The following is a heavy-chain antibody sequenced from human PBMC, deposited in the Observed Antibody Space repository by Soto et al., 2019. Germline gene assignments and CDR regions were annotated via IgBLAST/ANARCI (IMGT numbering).Heavy chain of an antibody. CDR3: AKDNDFWKYYYMDV. CDR1: GFTFSSYA. Sequence: GGSLRLSCAASGFTFSSYAMSWVRQAPGKGLEWVSAISGSGGSTYYADSVKGRFTISRDNSKNTLYLQMNSLRAEDTAIYYCAKDNDFWKYYYMDVWGKGTTVTV. J-gene: IGHJ6*03. CDR2: ISGSGGST. D-gene: IGHD3-3*01. V-gene: IGHV3-23*01.